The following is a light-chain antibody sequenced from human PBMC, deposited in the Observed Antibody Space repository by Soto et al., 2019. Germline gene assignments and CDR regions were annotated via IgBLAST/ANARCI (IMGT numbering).Light chain of an antibody. CDR1: QNINEW. CDR3: QRYNSYSRT. Sequence: DILMTQSPSTLSASVGDRVTITCRASQNINEWLAWYQQKPGKAPKFLIYDASILESGVPSRFSGSGSGTEFTLTISSLQPDDFATYYCQRYNSYSRTFGQGTKVEIK. CDR2: DAS. V-gene: IGKV1-5*01. J-gene: IGKJ1*01.